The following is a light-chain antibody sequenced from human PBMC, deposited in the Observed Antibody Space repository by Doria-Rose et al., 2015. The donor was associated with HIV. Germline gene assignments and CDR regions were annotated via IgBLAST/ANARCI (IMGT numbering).Light chain of an antibody. CDR1: QSLLYTSKNY. CDR3: QQYYDTPS. CDR2: WAS. J-gene: IGKJ3*01. V-gene: IGKV4-1*01. Sequence: TQSPESLGMSLGERATLNCKSNQSLLYTSKNYLAWYQQKPGQPPKLLIYWASTRQSGFPARFSGSGSGTDFTLTISSLEAEDVAVYYCQQYYDTPSFGPETPVDIK.